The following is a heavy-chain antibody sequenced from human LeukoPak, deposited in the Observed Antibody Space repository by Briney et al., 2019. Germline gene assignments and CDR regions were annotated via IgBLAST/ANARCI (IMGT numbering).Heavy chain of an antibody. J-gene: IGHJ4*02. CDR2: ISWNSGSI. V-gene: IGHV3-9*01. CDR3: ARGMNYYDSSGYYTLEY. D-gene: IGHD3-22*01. CDR1: GFTFDDYA. Sequence: GRSLRLSCAASGFTFDDYAMHWVRQAPRKGLEWVSGISWNSGSIGYADSVKGRFTISRDNAKNSLYLQMNSLRAEDTALYYCARGMNYYDSSGYYTLEYWGQGTLVTVSS.